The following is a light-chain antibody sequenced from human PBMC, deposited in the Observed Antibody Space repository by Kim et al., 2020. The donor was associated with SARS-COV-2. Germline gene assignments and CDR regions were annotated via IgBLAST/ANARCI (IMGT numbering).Light chain of an antibody. CDR1: SGDVIGYDY. J-gene: IGLJ1*01. CDR2: DIN. CDR3: SSYTTRATL. Sequence: PGQSITISCTGSSGDVIGYDYVAWYQQHPGKAPKVLIFDINIRPSGISHRFSGSKSANTASLTISGLQPEDEATYYCSSYTTRATLFGTGTKVTVL. V-gene: IGLV2-14*03.